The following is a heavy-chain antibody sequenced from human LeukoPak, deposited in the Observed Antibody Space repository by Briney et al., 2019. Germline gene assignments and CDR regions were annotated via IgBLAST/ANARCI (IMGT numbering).Heavy chain of an antibody. CDR3: ARERYCSSTSCYAFDY. Sequence: ASVKVSCKASGGTFSSYAISWVRQAPGQGLEGMGRIIPIFGTANYAQKFQGRVTITTDESTSKAYMELSSLRSEDTGLYYCARERYCSSTSCYAFDYWGQGTLVTVSS. J-gene: IGHJ4*02. CDR2: IIPIFGTA. D-gene: IGHD2-2*01. CDR1: GGTFSSYA. V-gene: IGHV1-69*05.